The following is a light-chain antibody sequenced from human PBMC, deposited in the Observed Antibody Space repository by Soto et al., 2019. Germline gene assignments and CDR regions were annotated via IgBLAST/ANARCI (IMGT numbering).Light chain of an antibody. CDR3: QQYGSSGT. CDR2: GAS. V-gene: IGKV3-20*01. J-gene: IGKJ1*01. CDR1: QSVSNNY. Sequence: EIVVTQSPGTMSLSPGERATLSCRASQSVSNNYLAWYQQNPGQAPRLLIYGASNRATGIPDRFSGSGSGTDFTLTISRLEPEDFAVYYCQQYGSSGTFGQGTKVEIK.